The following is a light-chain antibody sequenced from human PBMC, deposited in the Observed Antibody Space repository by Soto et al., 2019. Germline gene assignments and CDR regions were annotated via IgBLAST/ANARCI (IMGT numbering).Light chain of an antibody. CDR2: EVK. CDR1: SSNIGSNT. J-gene: IGLJ1*01. V-gene: IGLV1-44*01. CDR3: SSYAGSNSYV. Sequence: QSVLTQPPSVSGTPGQRVSISCSGSSSNIGSNTVNWYQQLPGKAPKLVVYEVKKRPPGVPDRFSGSKSGNTASLTVSGLQAEDEADYYCSSYAGSNSYVFGSGTKLTVL.